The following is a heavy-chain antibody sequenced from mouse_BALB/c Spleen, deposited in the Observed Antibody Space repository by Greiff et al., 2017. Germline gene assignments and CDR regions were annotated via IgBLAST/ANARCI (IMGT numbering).Heavy chain of an antibody. J-gene: IGHJ2*01. D-gene: IGHD2-2*01. Sequence: EVQLQESGPGLVKPSQSLSLTCTVTGYSITSDYAWNWIRQFPGNKLEWMGYISCSGSTSYNPSLKSRISITRDTSKNQFFLQLNSVTTEDTATYYCAREGDYYGYDVGLFDYWGQGTTLTVSS. CDR3: AREGDYYGYDVGLFDY. V-gene: IGHV3-2*02. CDR2: ISCSGST. CDR1: GYSITSDYA.